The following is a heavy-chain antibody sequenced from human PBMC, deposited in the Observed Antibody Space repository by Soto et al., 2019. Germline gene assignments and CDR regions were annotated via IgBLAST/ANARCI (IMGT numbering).Heavy chain of an antibody. J-gene: IGHJ1*01. CDR3: TGGYCTGGTCYSGYFQH. D-gene: IGHD2-15*01. V-gene: IGHV3-73*02. CDR2: IRSKANDYAT. CDR1: GFTFSGST. Sequence: EVQLVQSGGGLVQPGGSLKLSCAASGFTFSGSTVHWVRQASGEGLQWVGRIRSKANDYATTYIASVKGRFTISRDDSRNTAYLQMSDLKTEDTAVYHCTGGYCTGGTCYSGYFQHWGQGALVTVFS.